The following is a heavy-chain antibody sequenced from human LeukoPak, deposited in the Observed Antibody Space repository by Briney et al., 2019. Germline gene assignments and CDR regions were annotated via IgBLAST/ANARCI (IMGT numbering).Heavy chain of an antibody. CDR3: AREIGSYYAFDT. J-gene: IGHJ3*02. V-gene: IGHV3-48*01. Sequence: TGGSLRLSCAASGFTFSSYSMNWVRQAPGKGLEGVSYISSSSSTIYYADSVKGRFTISRDNAKNSLYLQMNSLRAEDTAVYYCAREIGSYYAFDTWGQGTMVTVSS. CDR2: ISSSSSTI. CDR1: GFTFSSYS. D-gene: IGHD1-26*01.